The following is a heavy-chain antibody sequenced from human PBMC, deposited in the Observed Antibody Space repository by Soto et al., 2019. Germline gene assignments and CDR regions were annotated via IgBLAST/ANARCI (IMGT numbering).Heavy chain of an antibody. CDR1: GGTFSSYA. CDR3: ARHIVVVHNDGMDV. V-gene: IGHV1-69*13. Sequence: ASVKVSCKASGGTFSSYAISWVRQAPGQGLEWMGGIIPIFGTANYAQKFQGRVTITADESTSTAYMELSSLRSEDTAVYYCARHIVVVHNDGMDVWGQGTTVTVS. J-gene: IGHJ6*02. CDR2: IIPIFGTA. D-gene: IGHD2-2*01.